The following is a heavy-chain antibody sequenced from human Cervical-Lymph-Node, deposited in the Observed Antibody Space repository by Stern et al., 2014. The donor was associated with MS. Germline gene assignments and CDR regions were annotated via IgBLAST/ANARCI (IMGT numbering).Heavy chain of an antibody. CDR3: ARGIWSFDL. D-gene: IGHD2-15*01. V-gene: IGHV5-51*01. Sequence: MQLVQSGAAVKKPGESLALSCACSGYTFTTYWIGWVRQVPGKGLEGMGIINPGDPDTKYTPSIEGQVTMSADKANSTASLQWSSLKASDTAVYYCARGIWSFDLWGQGTLVTVSS. CDR1: GYTFTTYW. J-gene: IGHJ5*02. CDR2: INPGDPDT.